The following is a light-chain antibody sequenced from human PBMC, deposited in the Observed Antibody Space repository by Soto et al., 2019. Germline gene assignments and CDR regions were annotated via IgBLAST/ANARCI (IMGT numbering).Light chain of an antibody. CDR1: GSDIGGYNW. CDR2: DVS. J-gene: IGLJ3*02. CDR3: CSYAGSVTWM. V-gene: IGLV2-11*01. Sequence: QSALTQPRSVSGSPGQSVTMSCTGTGSDIGGYNWVSWYQHHPGKAPKLMIYDVSSRPSGVPDRFSGSKSGNTASLTISGLQAEDEADYYCCSYAGSVTWMFGGGTKLTVL.